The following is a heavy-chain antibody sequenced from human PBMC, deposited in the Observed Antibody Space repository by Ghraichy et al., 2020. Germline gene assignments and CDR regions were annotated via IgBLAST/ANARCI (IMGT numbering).Heavy chain of an antibody. CDR1: GFTFSSYA. CDR3: AKGGDILTGVRPNFDY. V-gene: IGHV3-23*01. CDR2: LSASGGST. J-gene: IGHJ4*02. D-gene: IGHD3-9*01. Sequence: GGSLRLSCAASGFTFSSYAMTWVRQAPGKGLEWVSALSASGGSTYYADSVKGRFTISRDNSKNTLYLQMNSLRAEDTAVYYCAKGGDILTGVRPNFDYWGQGTLVTVSS.